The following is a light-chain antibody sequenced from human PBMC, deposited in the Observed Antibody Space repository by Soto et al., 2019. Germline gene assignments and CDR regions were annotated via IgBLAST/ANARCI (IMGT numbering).Light chain of an antibody. CDR2: GAS. Sequence: IVLTQSPATLSLSPWESATLSCRASQSVDINVAWYQQKPGQAPRLLLFGASTRATGIPARVSGSGSGTDFTLTISRLQPEDFATFSCQQSYSTPRTFGGGTKWIS. CDR3: QQSYSTPRT. J-gene: IGKJ4*01. CDR1: QSVDIN. V-gene: IGKV3-11*01.